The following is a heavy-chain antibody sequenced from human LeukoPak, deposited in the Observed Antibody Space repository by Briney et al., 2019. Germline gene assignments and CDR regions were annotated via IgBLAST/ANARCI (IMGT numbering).Heavy chain of an antibody. V-gene: IGHV1-46*01. Sequence: ASVKVSCKASGYTFTGYYLQWVRQAPGQGLEWMGIINPSGGSTIYAQKFQGRVTMTRDTSTSTVYMELSSLRSEDTAVYYCARAPLFDYWGQRTLVTVSS. CDR2: INPSGGST. CDR3: ARAPLFDY. J-gene: IGHJ4*02. CDR1: GYTFTGYY.